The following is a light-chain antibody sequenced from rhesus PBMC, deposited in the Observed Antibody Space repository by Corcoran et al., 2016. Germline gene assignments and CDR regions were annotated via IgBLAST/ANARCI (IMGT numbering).Light chain of an antibody. J-gene: IGLJ1*01. CDR2: EVS. Sequence: QAALTQSPSVSGSPGQSVTISCTGTSSDIGGYNRVSWYQQHPGKAPKLMIYEVSKRPSGVSDRFSGSKSGNTASLTISGLQAEDEADYSCSSYASSSAYYIFGAGTRLTVL. V-gene: IGLV2-13*02. CDR1: SSDIGGYNR. CDR3: SSYASSSAYYI.